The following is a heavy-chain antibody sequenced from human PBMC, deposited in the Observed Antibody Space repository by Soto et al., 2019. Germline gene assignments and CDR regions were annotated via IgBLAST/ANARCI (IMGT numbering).Heavy chain of an antibody. Sequence: SETLSLTCTVSGGSTSSSSYYWGWIRQPPGKGLEWIGSIYYSGSTYYNPSLKSRVTISVDTSKNQFSLKLSSVTAADTAVYYCARHAGNPFGYYYYGMDVWGQGTTVTVSS. CDR3: ARHAGNPFGYYYYGMDV. CDR2: IYYSGST. V-gene: IGHV4-39*01. D-gene: IGHD3-10*01. J-gene: IGHJ6*02. CDR1: GGSTSSSSYY.